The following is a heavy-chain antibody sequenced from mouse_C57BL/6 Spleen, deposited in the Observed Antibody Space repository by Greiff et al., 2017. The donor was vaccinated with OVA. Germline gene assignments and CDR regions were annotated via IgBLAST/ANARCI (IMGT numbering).Heavy chain of an antibody. CDR3: TRDYYGNYDGFAY. D-gene: IGHD2-1*01. CDR2: IDPETGGT. CDR1: GYTFTDYE. V-gene: IGHV1-15*01. J-gene: IGHJ3*01. Sequence: QVQLKQSGAELVRPGASVTLSCKASGYTFTDYEMHWVKQTPVHGLEWIGAIDPETGGTAYNQKFKGKAILTADKSSSTAYMELRSLTSEDSAVYYCTRDYYGNYDGFAYWGQGTLVTVSA.